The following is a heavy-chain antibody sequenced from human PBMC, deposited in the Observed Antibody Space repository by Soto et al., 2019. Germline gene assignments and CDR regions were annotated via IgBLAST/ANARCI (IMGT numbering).Heavy chain of an antibody. J-gene: IGHJ5*02. CDR2: TYYSGST. CDR1: GGSISSGGYY. V-gene: IGHV4-31*03. D-gene: IGHD5-12*01. CDR3: ASKYSGYDSYWFDP. Sequence: SETLSLTCTVSGGSISSGGYYWSWIRQHPGKGLEWIGYTYYSGSTYYNPSLKSRVTISVDTSKNQFSLKLSSVTAADTAVYYCASKYSGYDSYWFDPWGQGTLVTVSS.